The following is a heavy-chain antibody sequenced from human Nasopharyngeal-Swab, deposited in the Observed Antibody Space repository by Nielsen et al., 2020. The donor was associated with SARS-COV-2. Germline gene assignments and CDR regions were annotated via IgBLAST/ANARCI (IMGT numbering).Heavy chain of an antibody. Sequence: ASVKVSCKVSGYTLPELSMHWVRQAPGKGLEWMGGFDPEDGETIYAQKFQGRVTMTEDTSTDTAYMELSSLRSEDTAVYYCATGRIGITIFGVVIMAPYYYGMDVWGQGTTVTVSS. CDR3: ATGRIGITIFGVVIMAPYYYGMDV. J-gene: IGHJ6*02. V-gene: IGHV1-24*01. D-gene: IGHD3-3*01. CDR1: GYTLPELS. CDR2: FDPEDGET.